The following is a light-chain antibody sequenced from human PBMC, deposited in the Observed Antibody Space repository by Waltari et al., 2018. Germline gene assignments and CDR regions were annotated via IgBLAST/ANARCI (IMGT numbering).Light chain of an antibody. CDR1: TSDVGSYNL. CDR2: EGN. CDR3: CSYGGASIRI. J-gene: IGLJ2*01. Sequence: QSALTKPASVSGSPGQSIPISCTGTTSDVGSYNLVSWYQHHPGEVPKLISYEGNKRPSGVSNRFSGSKSGNTASLTISGLQPEDEADYYCCSYGGASIRIFGGGTKVTVL. V-gene: IGLV2-23*01.